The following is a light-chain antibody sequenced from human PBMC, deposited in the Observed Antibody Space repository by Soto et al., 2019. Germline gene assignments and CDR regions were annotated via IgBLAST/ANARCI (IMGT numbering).Light chain of an antibody. CDR2: GAS. Sequence: EIVLTQSPGTLSLSPGERATLSCRASQSINSRYLAWYQQKPGQAPRLLIYGASSRATGIADRFSGSGSGTDVTLTISSLEPEDFAVYYCQQFGSSPGFTFGPGTKVDIK. CDR3: QQFGSSPGFT. V-gene: IGKV3-20*01. CDR1: QSINSRY. J-gene: IGKJ3*01.